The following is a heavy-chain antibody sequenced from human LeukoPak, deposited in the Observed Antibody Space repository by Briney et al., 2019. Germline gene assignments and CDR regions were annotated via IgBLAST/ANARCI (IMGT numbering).Heavy chain of an antibody. V-gene: IGHV4-31*01. CDR2: ISYSGST. CDR1: GSSISSAGYY. J-gene: IGHJ4*02. CDR3: ENGPNVYYFDD. Sequence: SETLSLTCTVSGSSISSAGYYWTWIRQYPGTGLEWIGYISYSGSTNYNPSLKSPVTISFDTSQNQLSLRLSSVSAADTAVYYCENGPNVYYFDDWGQGTLVTVSS.